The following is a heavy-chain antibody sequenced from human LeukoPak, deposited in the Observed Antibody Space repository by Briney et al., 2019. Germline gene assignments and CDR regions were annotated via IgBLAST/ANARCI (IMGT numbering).Heavy chain of an antibody. CDR3: AKGDTNSFLVDN. V-gene: IGHV3-53*01. CDR1: GFAFSTHY. J-gene: IGHJ4*02. Sequence: GGSLRLSCAASGFAFSTHYMNWVRQAPGKRLEWVSIIFSAGTTYYADSVQGRFIMSRDNSKSTVYLQMNNLRAEDTAVYYCAKGDTNSFLVDNWGQGTQVTVSS. D-gene: IGHD2-8*01. CDR2: IFSAGTT.